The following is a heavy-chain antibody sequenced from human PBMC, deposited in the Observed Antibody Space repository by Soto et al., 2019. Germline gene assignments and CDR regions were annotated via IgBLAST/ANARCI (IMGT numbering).Heavy chain of an antibody. V-gene: IGHV3-30*18. CDR1: GFTFSSYG. CDR2: ISYDGSNK. J-gene: IGHJ6*02. D-gene: IGHD3-22*01. CDR3: AKGEYYYDSSGYLYYYYGMDV. Sequence: QVQLVESGGGVVQPGRSLRLSCAASGFTFSSYGMHWVRQAPGKGLEWVAVISYDGSNKYYADSVKGRFTISRDNSKNTLYLQMNSLRAEDTAVYYCAKGEYYYDSSGYLYYYYGMDVWGQGTTVNVSS.